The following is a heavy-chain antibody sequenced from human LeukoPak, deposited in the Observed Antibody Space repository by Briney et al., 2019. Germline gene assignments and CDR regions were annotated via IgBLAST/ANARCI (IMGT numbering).Heavy chain of an antibody. D-gene: IGHD3-10*01. Sequence: GGSLRLSCAASGFTFSSYAMHWVRQAPGKGLEWVAVISYDGSNKYYADSVKGRFTISRDDSKNTLYLQMNSLRAEDTAVYYCAKEGRRNFGSGSYYEGNFMDVWGKGTTVTVSS. CDR2: ISYDGSNK. J-gene: IGHJ6*03. CDR1: GFTFSSYA. CDR3: AKEGRRNFGSGSYYEGNFMDV. V-gene: IGHV3-30*07.